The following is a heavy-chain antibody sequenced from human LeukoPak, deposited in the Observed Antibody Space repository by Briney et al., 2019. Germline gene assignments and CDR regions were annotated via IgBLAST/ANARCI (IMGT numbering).Heavy chain of an antibody. Sequence: GGSLRLSCAASGFTFSSYEMNWVRQAPGKGLEWVSYISASGSTKYYADSVKGRFTISRDNAKNSLYLQMNSLRVEDTAVYYCAREVRMVRGVYFDYWGQGTLVIVSS. J-gene: IGHJ4*02. CDR2: ISASGSTK. D-gene: IGHD3-10*01. CDR1: GFTFSSYE. CDR3: AREVRMVRGVYFDY. V-gene: IGHV3-48*03.